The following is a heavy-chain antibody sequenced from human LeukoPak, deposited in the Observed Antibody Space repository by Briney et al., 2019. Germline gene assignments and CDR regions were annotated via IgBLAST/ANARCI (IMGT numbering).Heavy chain of an antibody. CDR2: MYSVGST. D-gene: IGHD2-21*02. Sequence: GGSLRLSCAASGFTVSNNYMTWVRQPPGKGLEWVSVMYSVGSTYYADSVKGRFTISRDNSKNTLYLLMDSLRAEDTAVYYCAGSLAYCGGDCRLGDYWGQGTLVTVSS. CDR1: GFTVSNNY. J-gene: IGHJ4*02. CDR3: AGSLAYCGGDCRLGDY. V-gene: IGHV3-66*01.